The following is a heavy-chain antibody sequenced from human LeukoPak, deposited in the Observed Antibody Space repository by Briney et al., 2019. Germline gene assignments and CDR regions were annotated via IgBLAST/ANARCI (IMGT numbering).Heavy chain of an antibody. Sequence: ASVKVSCKASGYTFIAHYMHWVRQAPGQGLEWMGWINPNSGGTNYAQKLQGRVTMTTDTSTSTAYMELRSLRSDDTAVYYCARGGNSGWRTPNDDYWGQGTLVTVSS. CDR1: GYTFIAHY. D-gene: IGHD6-19*01. J-gene: IGHJ4*02. CDR2: INPNSGGT. CDR3: ARGGNSGWRTPNDDY. V-gene: IGHV1-2*02.